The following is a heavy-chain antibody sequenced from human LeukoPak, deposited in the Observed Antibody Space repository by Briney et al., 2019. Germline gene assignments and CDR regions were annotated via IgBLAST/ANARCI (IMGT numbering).Heavy chain of an antibody. J-gene: IGHJ4*02. CDR2: ISSSSSTI. CDR3: ARDLNDFWSGYSYDY. CDR1: GFTSSSYS. Sequence: TGGSLRLSCAASGFTSSSYSMNWVRQAPGKGLEWVSYISSSSSTIYYADSVKGRFTISRDNAKNSLYLQMNSLRAEDTAVYYCARDLNDFWSGYSYDYWGQGTLVTVSS. D-gene: IGHD3-3*01. V-gene: IGHV3-48*01.